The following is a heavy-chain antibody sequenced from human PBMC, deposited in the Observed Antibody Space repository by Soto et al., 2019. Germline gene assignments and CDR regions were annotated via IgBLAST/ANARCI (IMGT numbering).Heavy chain of an antibody. CDR2: INPDNGNT. CDR1: GYTFTRSG. V-gene: IGHV1-18*01. J-gene: IGHJ3*02. CDR3: AREGFTFGPGEVRGAFDI. Sequence: ASVKVSCKASGYTFTRSGISWVRQAPGQGLEWLGWINPDNGNTNYAQHLQGRVSLTTDTSTSTAYMDLRSLRSDDTAVYYCAREGFTFGPGEVRGAFDIWGQGTVVTVSS. D-gene: IGHD3-16*01.